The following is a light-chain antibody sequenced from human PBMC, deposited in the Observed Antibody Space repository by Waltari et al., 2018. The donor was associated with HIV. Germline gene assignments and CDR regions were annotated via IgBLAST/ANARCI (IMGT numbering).Light chain of an antibody. V-gene: IGKV1-16*01. CDR1: QDINNY. CDR2: AAS. J-gene: IGKJ5*01. Sequence: DIQMTQSPSSLSASVGDRVTITCRASQDINNYLVWFQQKPGKAPKSLIYAASSLQSGVPSTFSASGSGTDFTLTISRLQPEDFSTYYCQQYKSYPITFGQGTRLEIK. CDR3: QQYKSYPIT.